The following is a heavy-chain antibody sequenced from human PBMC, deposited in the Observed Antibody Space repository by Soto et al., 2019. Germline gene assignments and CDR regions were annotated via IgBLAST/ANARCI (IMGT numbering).Heavy chain of an antibody. Sequence: SVKVSCKASGGTFSSYAISWVRQAPGQGLEWMGGIIPIFGTANYAQKFRGRVTITADKSTSTAYMELSSLRSEDTAVYYCARDRTAVAVVWFDPWGQGTLVTVS. V-gene: IGHV1-69*06. CDR1: GGTFSSYA. CDR3: ARDRTAVAVVWFDP. CDR2: IIPIFGTA. D-gene: IGHD6-19*01. J-gene: IGHJ5*02.